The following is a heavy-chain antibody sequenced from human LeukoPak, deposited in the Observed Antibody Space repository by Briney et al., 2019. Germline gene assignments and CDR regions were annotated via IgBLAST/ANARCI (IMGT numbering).Heavy chain of an antibody. CDR1: GGSISSGGYY. Sequence: SETLSLTCTVSGGSISSGGYYWSWIRQHPGKGLEWIGYIYYSGSTYYNPSLKSRVTISVDTSKNQFSLKLSSVTAADTAVYYCARAKDTAMVPVPNWFDPWGQGTLVTVSS. CDR2: IYYSGST. J-gene: IGHJ5*02. CDR3: ARAKDTAMVPVPNWFDP. D-gene: IGHD5-18*01. V-gene: IGHV4-31*03.